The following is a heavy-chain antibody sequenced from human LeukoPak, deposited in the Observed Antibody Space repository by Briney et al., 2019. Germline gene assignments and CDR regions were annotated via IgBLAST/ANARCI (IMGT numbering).Heavy chain of an antibody. D-gene: IGHD3-10*01. CDR1: GGSFSGYY. V-gene: IGHV4-34*01. CDR3: ARGDHYYGSGSYYYYYFDY. Sequence: SETLSLTCAVYGGSFSGYYWSWIRQPPGKGLEWIGEINHSGSTNYNPSLKSRVTISVDTSKNQFSLKLSSVTAADTTVYYCARGDHYYGSGSYYYYYFDYWGQGTLVTVSS. J-gene: IGHJ4*02. CDR2: INHSGST.